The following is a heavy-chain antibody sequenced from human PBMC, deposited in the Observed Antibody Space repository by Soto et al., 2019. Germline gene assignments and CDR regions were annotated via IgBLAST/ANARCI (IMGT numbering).Heavy chain of an antibody. CDR3: ARGWREVRGVIPTGFFDY. V-gene: IGHV4-30-4*01. J-gene: IGHJ4*02. D-gene: IGHD3-10*01. CDR1: GGSISSGDYY. CDR2: IYYSGST. Sequence: TLSLTCTVSGGSISSGDYYWSWIRQPPGKGLEWIGYIYYSGSTYYNPSLKSRVTISVDTSKNQFSLKLSSVTAADTAVYYCARGWREVRGVIPTGFFDYWGQGTLVTVS.